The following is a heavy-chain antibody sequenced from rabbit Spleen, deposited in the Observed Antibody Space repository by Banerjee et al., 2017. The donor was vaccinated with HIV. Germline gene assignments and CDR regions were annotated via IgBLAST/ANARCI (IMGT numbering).Heavy chain of an antibody. CDR3: ARDLVTVIGWNFNL. Sequence: QSLEESGGDLVKPGASLTLTCTASGVSFSDKDVMCWVRQAPGKGLEWIACINIATGKSVYASWAKGRFIMFRTSSTTVTLQMTSLTAADTATYFCARDLVTVIGWNFNLWGQGTLVTVS. J-gene: IGHJ4*01. CDR1: GVSFSDKDV. CDR2: INIATGKS. V-gene: IGHV1S40*01. D-gene: IGHD1-1*01.